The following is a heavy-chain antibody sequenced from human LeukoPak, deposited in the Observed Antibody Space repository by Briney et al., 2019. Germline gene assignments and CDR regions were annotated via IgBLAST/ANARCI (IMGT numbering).Heavy chain of an antibody. CDR3: ARDPDYYYGMDV. V-gene: IGHV4-59*01. CDR2: IYYSGST. J-gene: IGHJ6*02. Sequence: PSETLSLTCTVSGGSISSYYWSWIRQPPGKGLEWIGYIYYSGSTNYNPSLKSRVTISVDTSKNQFPLKLSSVTAADTAVYYCARDPDYYYGMDVWGQGTTVTVSS. CDR1: GGSISSYY.